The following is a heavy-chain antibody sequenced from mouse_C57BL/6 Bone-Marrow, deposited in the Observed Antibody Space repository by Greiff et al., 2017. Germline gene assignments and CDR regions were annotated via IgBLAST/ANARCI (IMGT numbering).Heavy chain of an antibody. CDR1: GFNIKDDY. J-gene: IGHJ3*01. CDR3: TVLLRSY. V-gene: IGHV14-4*01. Sequence: EVKLMESGAELVRPGASVKLSCTASGFNIKDDYMHWVKQRPEQGLEWIGWIDPENGDTEYASKFQGKATITADTSSNTAYLQLSSLTSEDTAVHYCTVLLRSYWGQGTLVTVSA. D-gene: IGHD1-1*01. CDR2: IDPENGDT.